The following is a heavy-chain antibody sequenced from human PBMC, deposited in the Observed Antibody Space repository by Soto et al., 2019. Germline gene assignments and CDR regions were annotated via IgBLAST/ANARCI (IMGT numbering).Heavy chain of an antibody. CDR1: GGSFSGYY. CDR3: ARKAGCSTTSCYYYYYYYYMDV. CDR2: INHSGST. D-gene: IGHD2-2*01. J-gene: IGHJ6*03. V-gene: IGHV4-34*01. Sequence: SETLSLTCAVYGGSFSGYYWSWIRQPPGKGLEWIGEINHSGSTNYNPSLKSRVTTSVDTSKNQFSLKLSSVTAADTAVYYCARKAGCSTTSCYYYYYYYYMDVWGKGTTVTVSS.